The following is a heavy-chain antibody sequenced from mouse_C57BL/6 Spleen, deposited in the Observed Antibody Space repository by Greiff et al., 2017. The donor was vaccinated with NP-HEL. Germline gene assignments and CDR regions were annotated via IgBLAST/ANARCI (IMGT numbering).Heavy chain of an antibody. CDR1: GYAFSSYW. V-gene: IGHV1-80*01. D-gene: IGHD2-4*01. J-gene: IGHJ3*01. CDR3: ARYYDYDGAWFAY. CDR2: IYPGDGDT. Sequence: QVQLKQSGAELVKPGASVKISCKASGYAFSSYWMNWVKQRPGKGLEWIGQIYPGDGDTNYNGKFKGKATLTADKSSSTAYMQLSSLTSEDSAVYFCARYYDYDGAWFAYWGQGTLVTVSA.